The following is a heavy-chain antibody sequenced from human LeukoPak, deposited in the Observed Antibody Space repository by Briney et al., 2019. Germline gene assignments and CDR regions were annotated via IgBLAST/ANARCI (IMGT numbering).Heavy chain of an antibody. V-gene: IGHV3-30*18. J-gene: IGHJ4*02. D-gene: IGHD3-10*01. CDR3: AKDLRGSGSYLGL. CDR2: ISYDGSNK. CDR1: GFTFSSYG. Sequence: GGSLRLSCAASGFTFSSYGTHWVRQAPGKGQEWAALISYDGSNKYYADTVKGRFTISRDNSKNTLYLQMNSLRAEDTAVYYCAKDLRGSGSYLGLWGQGTLVTVSS.